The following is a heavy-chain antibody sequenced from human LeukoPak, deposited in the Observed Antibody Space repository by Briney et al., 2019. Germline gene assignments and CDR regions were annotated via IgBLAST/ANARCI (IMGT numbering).Heavy chain of an antibody. J-gene: IGHJ6*03. CDR1: GGSISSSSYY. Sequence: PSEPLSLTCTVSGGSISSSSYYWGWIRQPPGKGLEWIGSIYYSGSTYYNPSLKSRVTISVDTSKNQFSLKLSSVTAADTAVYYCARRASVDYDFWSGSAYYYMDVWGKGTTVTVSS. V-gene: IGHV4-39*01. D-gene: IGHD3-3*01. CDR2: IYYSGST. CDR3: ARRASVDYDFWSGSAYYYMDV.